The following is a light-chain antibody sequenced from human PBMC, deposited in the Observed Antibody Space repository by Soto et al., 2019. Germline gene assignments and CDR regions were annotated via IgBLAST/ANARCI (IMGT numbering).Light chain of an antibody. CDR2: AAA. CDR1: RNIRSY. V-gene: IGKV1-39*01. CDR3: QQNYSPPWT. J-gene: IGKJ1*01. Sequence: DIQMTQSPSSLSASVGDRVTITCRASRNIRSYVNWYQQKAGKAPNLLIYAAASLQSGVPSRFRGFGAGTDFTLTITSLQAEDFDTYYCQQNYSPPWTLGQGTKVDIK.